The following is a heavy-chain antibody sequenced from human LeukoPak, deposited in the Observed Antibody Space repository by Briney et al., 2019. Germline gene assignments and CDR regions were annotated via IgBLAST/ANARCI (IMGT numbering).Heavy chain of an antibody. D-gene: IGHD6-13*01. J-gene: IGHJ6*02. CDR2: IIPIFGTA. V-gene: IGHV1-69*01. CDR1: GGTFSSYA. CDR3: ASLDPIAAAGTPPDPHYYYYGMDV. Sequence: SVKVSCKASGGTFSSYAISWVRQAPGQGLVWMGGIIPIFGTANYAQKFQGRVTITADESTSTAYMELSSLSSEDTAVYYCASLDPIAAAGTPPDPHYYYYGMDVWGQGTTVTVSS.